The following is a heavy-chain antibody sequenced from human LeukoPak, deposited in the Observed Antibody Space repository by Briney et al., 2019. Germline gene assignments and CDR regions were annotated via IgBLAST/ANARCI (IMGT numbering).Heavy chain of an antibody. D-gene: IGHD6-19*01. J-gene: IGHJ6*03. CDR3: AKALRDSSNYYYYMDV. CDR1: GFTFSSYG. V-gene: IGHV3-23*01. Sequence: QPGGSLRLSCAASGFTFSSYGMSWVRQAPGKGLEWVSAISGSGGSTYYADSVKGRFTISRDNSKNTLYVQMNSLRTEDTAVYYCAKALRDSSNYYYYMDVWGKGTTVTVSS. CDR2: ISGSGGST.